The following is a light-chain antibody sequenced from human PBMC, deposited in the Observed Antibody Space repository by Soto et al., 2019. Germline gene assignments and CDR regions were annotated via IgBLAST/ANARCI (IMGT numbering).Light chain of an antibody. V-gene: IGKV1-5*03. CDR2: KAS. J-gene: IGKJ3*01. CDR3: QQYNSYSQFT. Sequence: DIQMTQSPSTLSASVGDRVTITCRASQSIKNWLAWYQQKPGEAPKLLIYKASTLEIGVPSRFSGSGSGTEFTLTISCLQPDDVATYYCQQYNSYSQFTFGPGTKVDIK. CDR1: QSIKNW.